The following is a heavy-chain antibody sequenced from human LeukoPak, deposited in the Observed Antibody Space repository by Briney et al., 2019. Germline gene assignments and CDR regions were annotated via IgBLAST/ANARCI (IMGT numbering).Heavy chain of an antibody. CDR2: IIPIFGTA. CDR1: GGTFSSYA. J-gene: IGHJ3*02. D-gene: IGHD6-19*01. V-gene: IGHV1-69*13. Sequence: ASVKVSCKASGGTFSSYAISWVRQAPGQGLEWMGGIIPIFGTANYAQKFQGRVTITADESTSTAYMELSSLRSENTAVYYCARDLIGSSGWYGDAFDIWGQGTMVTVSS. CDR3: ARDLIGSSGWYGDAFDI.